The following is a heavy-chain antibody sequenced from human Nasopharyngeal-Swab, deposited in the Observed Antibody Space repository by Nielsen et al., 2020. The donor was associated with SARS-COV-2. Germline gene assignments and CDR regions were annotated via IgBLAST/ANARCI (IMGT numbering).Heavy chain of an antibody. D-gene: IGHD2-15*01. J-gene: IGHJ6*03. V-gene: IGHV3-53*04. Sequence: GGSLRLSCAASGFAVSRTYMTWVRQAPGKGLEWVSIIYGGGDTYYADSVKGRFTISRHNSENTLFLQMNSLRVEDTAMYYCARDARIGYCSGGSCHFYYYYYMDVWGKGTTVTVSS. CDR3: ARDARIGYCSGGSCHFYYYYYMDV. CDR2: IYGGGDT. CDR1: GFAVSRTY.